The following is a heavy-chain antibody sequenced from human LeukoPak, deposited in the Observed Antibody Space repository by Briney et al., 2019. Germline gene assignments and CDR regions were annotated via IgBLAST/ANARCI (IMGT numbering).Heavy chain of an antibody. CDR3: AKRIQSAMATGY. J-gene: IGHJ4*02. CDR1: GFTLSSYA. D-gene: IGHD5-18*01. V-gene: IGHV3-23*01. CDR2: ISVSGNT. Sequence: GGSLRLSCAASGFTLSSYAMSWVRPGPGKGLEWVSAISVSGNTYHADSVKGRFTISRDSYKNTLYLQMNSLRAEDAAVYYCAKRIQSAMATGYWGQGTLVTVSS.